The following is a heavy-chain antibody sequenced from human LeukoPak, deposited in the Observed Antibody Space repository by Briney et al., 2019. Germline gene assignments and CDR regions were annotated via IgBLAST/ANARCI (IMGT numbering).Heavy chain of an antibody. CDR3: AKEGLIDYGGNFGQYYFDY. CDR2: ISGSGGST. D-gene: IGHD4-17*01. J-gene: IGHJ4*02. Sequence: GGSLRLSCAASGFTFSSYAMSWVRQAPGKGLEWVSAISGSGGSTYYADSVKGRFTISRDNSKNTLYLQMNSLRAEDTAVYYCAKEGLIDYGGNFGQYYFDYWGQGTLVTVSS. CDR1: GFTFSSYA. V-gene: IGHV3-23*01.